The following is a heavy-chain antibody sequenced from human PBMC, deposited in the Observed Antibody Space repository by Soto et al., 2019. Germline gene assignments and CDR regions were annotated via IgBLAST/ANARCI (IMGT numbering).Heavy chain of an antibody. CDR1: GGTFSSYA. V-gene: IGHV1-69*13. D-gene: IGHD3-3*01. Sequence: SVKVSCKASGGTFSSYAISWVRQAPGQGLEWMGGIIPIFGTANYAQKFQGRVTITADESTSTAYMELSSLRSEDTAVYYCARVGEDFWRGYSKEPYYYYGMDVWGQGTTVTVSS. CDR2: IIPIFGTA. CDR3: ARVGEDFWRGYSKEPYYYYGMDV. J-gene: IGHJ6*02.